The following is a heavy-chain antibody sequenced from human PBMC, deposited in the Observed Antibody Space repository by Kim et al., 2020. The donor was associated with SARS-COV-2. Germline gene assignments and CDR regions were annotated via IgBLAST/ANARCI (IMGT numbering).Heavy chain of an antibody. V-gene: IGHV1-3*01. Sequence: ASVKVSCKTSGYTFTRDSIHWVRQAPGQGLEWMGAIDCGDGYTKYSEKFQGMVTFTRDTSASTAYMELSGLRSEDSAVFYCLGGYYFDYWGQGTPVTVSS. D-gene: IGHD2-15*01. CDR2: IDCGDGYT. CDR1: GYTFTRDS. J-gene: IGHJ4*02. CDR3: LGGYYFDY.